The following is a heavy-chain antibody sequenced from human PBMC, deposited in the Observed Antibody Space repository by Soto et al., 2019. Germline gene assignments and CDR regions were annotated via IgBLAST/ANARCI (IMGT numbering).Heavy chain of an antibody. Sequence: ETLSLTCTVSGGSISSYYWSWIRQPPGKGLEWIGYIYYSGSTNYNPSLKSRVTISVDTSKNQFSLKLSSVTAADTAVYYCARRAARGSDWFDPWGQGTLVTVSS. CDR3: ARRAARGSDWFDP. D-gene: IGHD6-6*01. J-gene: IGHJ5*02. CDR2: IYYSGST. CDR1: GGSISSYY. V-gene: IGHV4-59*08.